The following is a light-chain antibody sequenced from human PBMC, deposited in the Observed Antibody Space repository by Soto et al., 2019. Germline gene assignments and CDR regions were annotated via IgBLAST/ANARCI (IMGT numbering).Light chain of an antibody. CDR1: SGHSSYA. CDR2: LNSDGRH. Sequence: QLVLTQSHSASASLGASVKLTCTLSSGHSSYAIAWHQQQPEKGPRYLMKLNSDGRHSKGDGIPDRFSGSSSGAERYLTNSSSQFENEGVNNAKIWGTGADWVFGGET. CDR3: KIWGTGADWV. J-gene: IGLJ3*02. V-gene: IGLV4-69*01.